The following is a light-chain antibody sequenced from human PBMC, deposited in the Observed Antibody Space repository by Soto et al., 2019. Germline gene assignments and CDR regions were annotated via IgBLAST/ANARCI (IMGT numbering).Light chain of an antibody. CDR1: SSDVGGYNY. CDR2: DVT. CDR3: SSYSRSSTRV. V-gene: IGLV2-14*01. J-gene: IGLJ1*01. Sequence: QSALTQPASVSGSPGQSITISCTGTSSDVGGYNYVSWYQQYPGKAPKVMIYDVTNRPSGVSNRFSGSKSGNTASLTISGLQADDEADYYCSSYSRSSTRVFGSGTKLTVL.